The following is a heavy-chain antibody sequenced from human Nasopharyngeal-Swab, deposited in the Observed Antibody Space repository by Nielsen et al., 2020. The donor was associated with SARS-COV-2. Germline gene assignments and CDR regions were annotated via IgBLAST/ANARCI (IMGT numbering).Heavy chain of an antibody. CDR2: INHSGST. D-gene: IGHD2-2*01. V-gene: IGHV4-34*01. J-gene: IGHJ5*01. CDR3: ARGLPDIVVVPAPSPFDS. Sequence: SETLSLTCAVYGGSFSGYYWSWIRQPPGKGLEWIGEINHSGSTNYNPSLKSRVTISVDTSKNQFSLKLSSVTAADTAVYYCARGLPDIVVVPAPSPFDSWGQGTLVTVSS. CDR1: GGSFSGYY.